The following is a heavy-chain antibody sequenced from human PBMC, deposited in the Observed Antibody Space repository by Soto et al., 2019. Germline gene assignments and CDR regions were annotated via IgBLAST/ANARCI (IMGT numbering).Heavy chain of an antibody. CDR2: ISGSGSST. CDR3: AKDRRYGSSSGLWDY. V-gene: IGHV3-23*01. J-gene: IGHJ4*02. CDR1: GFTFSSYA. D-gene: IGHD6-6*01. Sequence: GGSLRLSCAASGFTFSSYAMSWVRQAPGKGLEWVSAISGSGSSTDYADSVKGRFTISRDNSKNTLYLQMNSLRAEDTAIYYCAKDRRYGSSSGLWDYWGQGTLVTVSS.